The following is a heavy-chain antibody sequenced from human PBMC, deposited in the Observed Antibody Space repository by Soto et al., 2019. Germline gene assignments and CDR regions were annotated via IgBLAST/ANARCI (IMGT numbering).Heavy chain of an antibody. J-gene: IGHJ4*02. CDR2: ISGSGGST. CDR1: GFTFSSYA. V-gene: IGHV3-23*01. CDR3: AKARRGTANHDY. D-gene: IGHD5-18*01. Sequence: EVQLLESGGGLVQPGGSLRLSCAASGFTFSSYAMSWVRQAPGKGLEWVSAISGSGGSTYYADSVKGRFTISRESSKNTLYLQMNRLRAGDTAVYFCAKARRGTANHDYWGQGTLVTVSS.